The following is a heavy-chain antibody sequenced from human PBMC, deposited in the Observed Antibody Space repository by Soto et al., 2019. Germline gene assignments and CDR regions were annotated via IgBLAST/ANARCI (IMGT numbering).Heavy chain of an antibody. D-gene: IGHD6-19*01. CDR1: GFTFSDYA. V-gene: IGHV3-30*18. CDR3: AKGGRQWLVTSVFNY. Sequence: VQLVESGGGVVQPGRSLRLSCAASGFTFSDYAMHWVRQAPGKGLEWVAVVSHDGRNTHYADSVKGRFTISRDSSKNTVSLERTSVRAEYTAVYYCAKGGRQWLVTSVFNYWGQGALGTVSS. CDR2: VSHDGRNT. J-gene: IGHJ4*02.